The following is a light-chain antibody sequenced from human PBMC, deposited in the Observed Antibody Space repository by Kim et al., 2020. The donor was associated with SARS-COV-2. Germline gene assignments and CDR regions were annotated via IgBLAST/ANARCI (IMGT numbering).Light chain of an antibody. J-gene: IGKJ1*01. CDR2: AAS. CDR3: QQYGSSPPWT. Sequence: PGVRATLSFRSSPSVSSSNLACYQQQPGQTPRLLINAASSSSPGIPDRCMGSGSGTVFTLTISRLEPEDFAVYYCQQYGSSPPWTFGQGTKVDIK. CDR1: PSVSSSN. V-gene: IGKV3-20*01.